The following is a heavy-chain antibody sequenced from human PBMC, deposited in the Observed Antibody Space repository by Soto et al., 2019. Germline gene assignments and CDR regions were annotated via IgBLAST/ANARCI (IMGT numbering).Heavy chain of an antibody. CDR1: GDRVSSHSAA. J-gene: IGHJ4*02. CDR3: ARDDHCSGGSCYNLADY. V-gene: IGHV6-1*01. D-gene: IGHD2-15*01. Sequence: KQSQTLSLTCAISGDRVSSHSAAWNWIRQSPSRGLEWLGRTYYRSKWYNDYAVSVKSRITINPDTSKNQFSLQLNSVTPEDTAVYYCARDDHCSGGSCYNLADYWGQGTLVTVSS. CDR2: TYYRSKWYN.